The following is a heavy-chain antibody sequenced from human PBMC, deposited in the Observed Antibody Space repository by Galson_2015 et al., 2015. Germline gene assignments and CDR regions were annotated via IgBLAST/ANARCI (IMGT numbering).Heavy chain of an antibody. CDR3: ARGYCSSTSCYIPYGMDV. CDR2: IIPIFGTA. D-gene: IGHD2-2*02. CDR1: GGTFRSYS. Sequence: SVKVSCKASGGTFRSYSLSWVRQAPGQGLEWMGGIIPIFGTANYAQKFQGRVTITADESTSTAYMELSSLRSEDTAVYYCARGYCSSTSCYIPYGMDVWGQGTTVTVSS. V-gene: IGHV1-69*13. J-gene: IGHJ6*02.